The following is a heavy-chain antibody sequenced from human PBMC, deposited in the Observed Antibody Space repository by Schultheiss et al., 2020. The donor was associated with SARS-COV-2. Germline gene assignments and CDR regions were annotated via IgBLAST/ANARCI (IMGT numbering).Heavy chain of an antibody. CDR3: VRDAFGYEV. V-gene: IGHV3-33*08. Sequence: GGSLRLSCAASGFTVSSYGMHWVRQAPGKGLEWVAVIWYDGSNKHFADSVKGRFTVSKDNSQSTMWLQMSSLRTEDTAVYYCVRDAFGYEVWGQGTLVTVSS. CDR2: IWYDGSNK. D-gene: IGHD2-2*01. CDR1: GFTVSSYG. J-gene: IGHJ1*01.